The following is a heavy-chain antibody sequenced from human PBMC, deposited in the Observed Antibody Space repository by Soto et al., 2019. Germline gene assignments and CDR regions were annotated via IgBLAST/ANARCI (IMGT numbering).Heavy chain of an antibody. V-gene: IGHV4-61*01. CDR2: IYYSGST. D-gene: IGHD2-2*02. Sequence: SETLSLTCTVSGGSVSSGSYYWSWIRQPPGKGLEWIGYIYYSGSTNYNPSRKSRVTISVDTSKNQFSLKLSSVTAADTAVYYCASVTRTCISTSCYRYYYGMDVWGQGTTVTVSS. J-gene: IGHJ6*02. CDR3: ASVTRTCISTSCYRYYYGMDV. CDR1: GGSVSSGSYY.